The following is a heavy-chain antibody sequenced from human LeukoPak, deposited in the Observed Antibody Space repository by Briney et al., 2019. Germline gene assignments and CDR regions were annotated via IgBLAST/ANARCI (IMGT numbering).Heavy chain of an antibody. CDR1: GDSFSSHY. Sequence: SETLSLTCAVSGDSFSSHYWTWIRQSPGTGLEWIGYISHIGRANYNPSLKSRVTISIDTSKNQFSLKLRSVTAADTAVYYCARDLVTVTKGFDIWGQGTMVSVSS. CDR3: ARDLVTVTKGFDI. J-gene: IGHJ3*02. D-gene: IGHD4-17*01. CDR2: ISHIGRA. V-gene: IGHV4-59*11.